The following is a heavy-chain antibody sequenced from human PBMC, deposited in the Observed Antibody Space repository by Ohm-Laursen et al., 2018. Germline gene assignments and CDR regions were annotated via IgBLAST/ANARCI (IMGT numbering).Heavy chain of an antibody. CDR1: GGSISSSSYY. CDR2: IYYSGST. J-gene: IGHJ2*01. V-gene: IGHV4-39*07. CDR3: ARGSKYFDL. Sequence: SETLSLTWSVSGGSISSSSYYWGWIRQPPGKGLELIGSIYYSGSTNYNPSLKSRITISVDTSKNQFSLKLSSVTAADTAFYYCARGSKYFDLWGRGTLVTVSS.